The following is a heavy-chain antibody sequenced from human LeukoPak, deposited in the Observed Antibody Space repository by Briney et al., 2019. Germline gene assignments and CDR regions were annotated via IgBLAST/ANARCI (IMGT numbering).Heavy chain of an antibody. CDR1: GGSISSYY. Sequence: SETLSLTCTVSGGSISSYYWSWIRQPAGKGLEWIGRIYTSGSTNYNPSLKSRVTMSVDTSKNQFSLKLSSVTAADTAVYYCGRDSTAGYYYYYGMDVWGQGTTVTVSS. CDR2: IYTSGST. V-gene: IGHV4-4*07. J-gene: IGHJ6*02. CDR3: GRDSTAGYYYYYGMDV.